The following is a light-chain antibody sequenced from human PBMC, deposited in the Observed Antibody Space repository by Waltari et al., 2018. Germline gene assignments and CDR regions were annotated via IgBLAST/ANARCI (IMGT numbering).Light chain of an antibody. Sequence: DIHMTNSTFTLSASVGDSVTFTCRASQNIKTWLTWYHQKPGKAPNLLIYKASSLQSGVPSRFSGSGSGTEFALTISSLQPDDFATYYCQQYDTYPWTFGHGTKVEIK. CDR3: QQYDTYPWT. CDR1: QNIKTW. J-gene: IGKJ1*01. CDR2: KAS. V-gene: IGKV1-5*03.